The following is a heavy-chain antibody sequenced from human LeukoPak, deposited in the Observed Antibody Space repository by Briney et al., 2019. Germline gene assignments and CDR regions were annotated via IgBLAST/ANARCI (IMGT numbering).Heavy chain of an antibody. CDR3: ARDNHGAGVKDAFDI. D-gene: IGHD3-10*01. CDR2: ISSSSSYI. CDR1: GFTFSSYS. V-gene: IGHV3-21*01. J-gene: IGHJ3*02. Sequence: GGSLRLSCAASGFTFSSYSMNWVRQAPGKGLEWVSSISSSSSYIYYADSVKGRFTISGDNAKNSLYLQMNSLRAEDTAVYYCARDNHGAGVKDAFDIWGQGTMVTVSS.